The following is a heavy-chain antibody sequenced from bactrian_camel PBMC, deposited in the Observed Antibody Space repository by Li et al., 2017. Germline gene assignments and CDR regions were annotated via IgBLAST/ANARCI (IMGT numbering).Heavy chain of an antibody. Sequence: QLVESGGGSVQAGGSLRLSCAASGFTFSNYWMFWVRQAPGKGLEWVSTINSAGDSTYYADSVKGRFTISEDNAKNTVVHLQMNSLKPEDTAMYYCAAGAWANNSTWFRPKYYKYWGQGTQVTVS. CDR3: AAGAWANNSTWFRPKYYKY. J-gene: IGHJ4*01. CDR1: GFTFSNYW. D-gene: IGHD6*01. CDR2: INSAGDST. V-gene: IGHV3S25*01.